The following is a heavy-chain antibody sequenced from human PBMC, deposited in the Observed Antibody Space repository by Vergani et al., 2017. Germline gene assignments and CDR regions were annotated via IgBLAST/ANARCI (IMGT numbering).Heavy chain of an antibody. J-gene: IGHJ4*02. Sequence: EVQLVQSGAEVKKPGESLKISCKGSEYSFGNYWLGWVRQMPGKGLEWMGIIYPADSDTRYSPSFQGQVTISADKSISTAFLQWDSLKASDTALYYCARHTTYTDSWGQGTLVTVSS. D-gene: IGHD1-1*01. CDR1: EYSFGNYW. V-gene: IGHV5-51*01. CDR3: ARHTTYTDS. CDR2: IYPADSDT.